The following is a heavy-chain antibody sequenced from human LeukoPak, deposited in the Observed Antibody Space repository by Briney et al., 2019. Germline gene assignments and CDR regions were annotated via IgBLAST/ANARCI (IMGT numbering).Heavy chain of an antibody. D-gene: IGHD4-17*01. CDR3: AKFSANGAAHDY. V-gene: IGHV3-30*04. CDR2: ISYDGSKK. J-gene: IGHJ4*02. Sequence: GSLRLSCAASGFTFSSYAMHWVRQAPGKGLEWVTIISYDGSKKYYADYVKGRFTISRDNSKNTLYLQMNSLRAEDTAIYFCAKFSANGAAHDYWGQGTLVTVSS. CDR1: GFTFSSYA.